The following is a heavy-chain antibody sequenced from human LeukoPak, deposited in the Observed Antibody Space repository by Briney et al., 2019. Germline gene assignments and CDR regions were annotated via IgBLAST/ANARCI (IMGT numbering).Heavy chain of an antibody. CDR1: GYTFTGYY. D-gene: IGHD6-13*01. CDR2: INPNSGGT. Sequence: ASVKVSCKAPGYTFTGYYLHWVRQAPGQGLEWMGWINPNSGGTNYAQKFQGRVTMTRDTSISTAYMELSRLSSDDTAVYYCATDLGSSWIYWGQGTLVTVSS. V-gene: IGHV1-2*02. CDR3: ATDLGSSWIY. J-gene: IGHJ4*01.